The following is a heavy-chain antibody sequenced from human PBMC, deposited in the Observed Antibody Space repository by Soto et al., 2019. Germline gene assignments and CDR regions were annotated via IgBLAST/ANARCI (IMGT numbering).Heavy chain of an antibody. Sequence: PGGSLRLSCAASGFTFSSYAMSWVRQAPGKGLEWVSAISGSGGSTYYADSVKGRFTISRDNSKNTLYLQMNSLRAEDTAVYYCAKDPATIFGVVITFFDYWGQGTLVTVSS. CDR2: ISGSGGST. D-gene: IGHD3-3*01. CDR3: AKDPATIFGVVITFFDY. CDR1: GFTFSSYA. J-gene: IGHJ4*02. V-gene: IGHV3-23*01.